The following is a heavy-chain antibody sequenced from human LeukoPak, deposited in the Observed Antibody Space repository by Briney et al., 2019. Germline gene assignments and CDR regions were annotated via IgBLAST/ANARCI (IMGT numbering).Heavy chain of an antibody. V-gene: IGHV4-59*01. CDR3: ASLNSSSWYLTYYFDY. CDR1: GGSISSYY. D-gene: IGHD6-13*01. CDR2: IYYSGST. Sequence: SETLSLTCTVSGGSISSYYWSWIRQPPGKGLEWIGYIYYSGSTNYKPSLKSRVTISVDTSKNQFSLKLSSVTAADTAVYYCASLNSSSWYLTYYFDYWGQGTLVTVSS. J-gene: IGHJ4*02.